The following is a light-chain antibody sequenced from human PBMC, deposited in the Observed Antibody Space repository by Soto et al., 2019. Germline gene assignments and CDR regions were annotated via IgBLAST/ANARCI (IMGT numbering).Light chain of an antibody. Sequence: DIQMTQSPSSLSASVGDRVTLTCRASQSIRSDLNWYQQRPGKAPKLLIYTTSNLESGVPSRFSGSGSGTDFTLTISNLQPEDFATYFCQQGFSRPRTFGLGTTVEVK. J-gene: IGKJ1*01. CDR3: QQGFSRPRT. CDR2: TTS. V-gene: IGKV1-39*01. CDR1: QSIRSD.